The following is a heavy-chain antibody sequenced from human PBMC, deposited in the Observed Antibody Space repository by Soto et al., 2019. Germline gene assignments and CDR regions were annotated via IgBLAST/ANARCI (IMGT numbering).Heavy chain of an antibody. J-gene: IGHJ6*02. CDR2: IIPIFDTA. D-gene: IGHD3-22*01. V-gene: IGHV1-69*13. Sequence: SVKVSCKASGGTFSSYAISWVRQAPGQGLEWMEGIIPIFDTADYAQKFQGRVTITADESTNTAYMELSSLRSEDTAVYYCAGHSSGVPGYYYGMDVWGQGTTVTVSS. CDR1: GGTFSSYA. CDR3: AGHSSGVPGYYYGMDV.